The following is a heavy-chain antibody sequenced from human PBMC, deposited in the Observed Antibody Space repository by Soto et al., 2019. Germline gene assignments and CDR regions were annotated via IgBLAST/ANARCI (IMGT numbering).Heavy chain of an antibody. CDR2: INAGNSDT. V-gene: IGHV1-3*01. D-gene: IGHD3-22*01. J-gene: IGHJ4*02. CDR1: GYTFTNYA. CDR3: ARKDYYDSSGFCRDFDY. Sequence: ASVKVSCKASGYTFTNYAMHWVRQAPGQRLEWMGWINAGNSDTEYAQKFQGRVTITSDTAASTAYMELSSLRSDDTSVYFCARKDYYDSSGFCRDFDYWGQGTLVTVSS.